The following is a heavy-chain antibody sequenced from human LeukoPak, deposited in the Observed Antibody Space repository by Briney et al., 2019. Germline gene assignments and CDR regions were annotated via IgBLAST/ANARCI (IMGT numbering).Heavy chain of an antibody. J-gene: IGHJ4*02. D-gene: IGHD3-22*01. V-gene: IGHV4-4*07. CDR1: GGSISNYY. Sequence: WETLSLTCTVSGGSISNYYWSWIRQPAGKGLEWIGRIYTSGSTNYNPSLKSRVTISVDTSKNQFSLELSSVTAADTAVYYCARVGNYYDSSGYYYFDYWGQGTLVTVSS. CDR2: IYTSGST. CDR3: ARVGNYYDSSGYYYFDY.